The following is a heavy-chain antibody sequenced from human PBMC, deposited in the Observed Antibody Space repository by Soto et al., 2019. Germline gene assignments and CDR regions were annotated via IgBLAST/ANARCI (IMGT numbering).Heavy chain of an antibody. CDR2: INAGNGNT. CDR3: ASESYGGEFDY. Sequence: QVQLVQSGAEEKKPGASVKVSCKASGYTFTSYAMHWVRQAPGQRLEWMGWINAGNGNTKYSQKFQGIVTITRDTTASTAYMELSSLSSEDTAVYYCASESYGGEFDYWGQGTLVTVSS. CDR1: GYTFTSYA. V-gene: IGHV1-3*05. D-gene: IGHD4-17*01. J-gene: IGHJ4*02.